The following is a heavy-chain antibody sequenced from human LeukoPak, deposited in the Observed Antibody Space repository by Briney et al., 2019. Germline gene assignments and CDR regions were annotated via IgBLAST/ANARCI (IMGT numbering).Heavy chain of an antibody. V-gene: IGHV1-8*01. D-gene: IGHD1-1*01. CDR2: MNPNSGKT. Sequence: ASVKVSCKASGYTFTSYDSNGVGQATGQGLEWMGWMNPNSGKTGYAQKFQGRVTMTRTNSISKASMELTSMRSENTAVYYCARVSRTTSGWFAPWGQGTLVTVSS. CDR3: ARVSRTTSGWFAP. J-gene: IGHJ5*02. CDR1: GYTFTSYD.